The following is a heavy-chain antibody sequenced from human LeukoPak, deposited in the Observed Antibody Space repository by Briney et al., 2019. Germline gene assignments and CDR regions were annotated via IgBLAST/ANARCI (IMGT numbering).Heavy chain of an antibody. CDR3: AREEYYYGSGSYLSFYFDY. D-gene: IGHD3-10*01. CDR1: GGTFSSYA. Sequence: SVTVSCKASGGTFSSYAISWVRQAPGQGLEWMGRIIPIFGTGNYEQRFQGRVTITTDESTSTAYMELSSLRSEDTAVYDCAREEYYYGSGSYLSFYFDYWGQGTLVTVSS. CDR2: IIPIFGTG. V-gene: IGHV1-69*05. J-gene: IGHJ4*01.